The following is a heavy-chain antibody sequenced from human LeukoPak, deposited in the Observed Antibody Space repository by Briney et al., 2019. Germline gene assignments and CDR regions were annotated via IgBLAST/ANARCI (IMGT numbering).Heavy chain of an antibody. Sequence: SETLSLTCAVFGGSLSDYYWSWIRQSPGKGLEWIGEVHQSAGATYNPSLKSRVTISLDTSNNQFSLGVSSVTAADTAVYYCARGPLTSGWFSEPILWGQGTLVTVSS. CDR3: ARGPLTSGWFSEPIL. J-gene: IGHJ4*02. V-gene: IGHV4-34*01. CDR1: GGSLSDYY. D-gene: IGHD6-13*01. CDR2: VHQSAGA.